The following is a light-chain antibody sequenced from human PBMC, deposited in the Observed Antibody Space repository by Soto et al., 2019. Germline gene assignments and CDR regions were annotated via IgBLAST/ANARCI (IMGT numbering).Light chain of an antibody. Sequence: QSVLTQPSSASGSPGQSVTISCTGTDSNYVSWYQQHPGKAPKLLIYEVVKRPSGVPDRFSGSKSGNTASLTVSGLQAEDEADYHCTSYAGNNNLVFGGGTQLTVL. CDR2: EVV. CDR1: DSNY. CDR3: TSYAGNNNLV. V-gene: IGLV2-8*01. J-gene: IGLJ2*01.